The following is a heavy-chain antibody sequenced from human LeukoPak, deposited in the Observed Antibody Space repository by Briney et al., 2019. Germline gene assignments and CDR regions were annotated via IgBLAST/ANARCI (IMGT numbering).Heavy chain of an antibody. CDR2: IYTSGST. V-gene: IGHV4-61*02. Sequence: PSETLSLTCTVSGGSISSGSYYWSWIRQPAGKGLEWIGRIYTSGSTNYNPSLKSRVTISVDTSKNQFSLKLSSVTAADTAVYYCARGVAAYYYYGMDVWGQGTTVTVSS. CDR1: GGSISSGSYY. CDR3: ARGVAAYYYYGMDV. J-gene: IGHJ6*02.